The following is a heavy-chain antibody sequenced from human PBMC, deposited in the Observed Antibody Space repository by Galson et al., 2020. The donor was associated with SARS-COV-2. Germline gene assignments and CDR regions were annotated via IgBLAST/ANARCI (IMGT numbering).Heavy chain of an antibody. J-gene: IGHJ4*02. CDR3: ARVGQFSSGWAFDH. CDR1: GFTSSSHP. Sequence: GGSLRLSCPASGFTSSSHPMHWVPKAPAKGLERVPKIFYVGSDKYYGDSVTGRFTISRDSSKNTVYLQMNNLRADDTAVYYCARVGQFSSGWAFDHWGQGTLLTVSS. D-gene: IGHD6-19*01. V-gene: IGHV3-33*01. CDR2: IFYVGSDK.